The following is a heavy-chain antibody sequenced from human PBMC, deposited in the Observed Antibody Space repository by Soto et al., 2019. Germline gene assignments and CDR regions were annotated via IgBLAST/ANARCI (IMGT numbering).Heavy chain of an antibody. V-gene: IGHV3-30-3*01. D-gene: IGHD3-10*01. Sequence: QVQLVESGGGVVQPGRSLRLSCAASGFTFSSYAMHWVRQAPGKGLEWVAVISYDGSNKYYADSVKGRFTISRDNSKNTLYLKMNSLRAEDTAVYYCAREGMNSAFDIWGQGTMVTVSS. CDR1: GFTFSSYA. J-gene: IGHJ3*02. CDR2: ISYDGSNK. CDR3: AREGMNSAFDI.